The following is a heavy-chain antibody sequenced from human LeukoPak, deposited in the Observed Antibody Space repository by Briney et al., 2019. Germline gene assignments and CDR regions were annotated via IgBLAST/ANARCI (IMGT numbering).Heavy chain of an antibody. J-gene: IGHJ4*02. V-gene: IGHV3-23*01. CDR3: AKDGENFDFWSGYQGDYFDY. D-gene: IGHD3-3*01. CDR2: ISGSGGST. CDR1: RFTFSSFA. Sequence: GSLRLSCTTSRFTFSSFAMSWVRQAPGKGLEWVSGISGSGGSTYYADSVKGRFTISRDNTKNTLYLQMDNLRDEATAVYYCAKDGENFDFWSGYQGDYFDYWGQGTLVTVSS.